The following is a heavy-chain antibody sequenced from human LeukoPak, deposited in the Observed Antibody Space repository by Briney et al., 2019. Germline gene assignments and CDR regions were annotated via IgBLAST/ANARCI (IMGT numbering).Heavy chain of an antibody. D-gene: IGHD3-16*02. CDR1: GGSISSYY. V-gene: IGHV4-59*12. CDR3: ARDEIGADDMITFGGVIDY. Sequence: KLSETLFLTCTVSGGSISSYYWSWIRQPPGKGLEWIGYIYYSGSTYYNPSLKSRVTISVDTSKNQFSLKLSSVTAADTAVYYCARDEIGADDMITFGGVIDYWGQGTLVTVSS. J-gene: IGHJ4*02. CDR2: IYYSGST.